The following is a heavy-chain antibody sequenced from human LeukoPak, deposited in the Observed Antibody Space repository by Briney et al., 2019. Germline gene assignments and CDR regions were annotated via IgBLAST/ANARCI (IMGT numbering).Heavy chain of an antibody. J-gene: IGHJ3*02. V-gene: IGHV3-21*01. CDR3: ARDLTLRDFWSGYSPIDAFDI. Sequence: PGGSLRLSCTTSGFNFRAYWMGWVRQAPGKGLEWVSSISSSSSYIYYADSVKGRFTISRGNAKNSLYLQMNSLRAEDTAVYYCARDLTLRDFWSGYSPIDAFDIRGQGTMVTVSS. CDR1: GFNFRAYW. CDR2: ISSSSSYI. D-gene: IGHD3-3*01.